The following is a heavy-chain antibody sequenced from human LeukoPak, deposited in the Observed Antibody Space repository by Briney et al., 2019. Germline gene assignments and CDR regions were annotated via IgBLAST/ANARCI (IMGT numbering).Heavy chain of an antibody. CDR2: INSDGSST. CDR1: GFTFSSYW. J-gene: IGHJ5*02. D-gene: IGHD3-3*01. CDR3: AREYYDFLSGYYTNLFDP. V-gene: IGHV3-74*01. Sequence: TGGSLRLSCAASGFTFSSYWMHWVRQAPGKGLVWVSRINSDGSSTSYADSVKGRFTISRDNAKNTLYLQMNSLRAEDTAVYYCAREYYDFLSGYYTNLFDPWGQGTLVTVSS.